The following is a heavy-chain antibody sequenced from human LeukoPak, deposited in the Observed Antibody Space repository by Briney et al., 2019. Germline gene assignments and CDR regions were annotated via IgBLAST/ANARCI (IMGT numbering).Heavy chain of an antibody. CDR2: ISSSSSYI. V-gene: IGHV3-21*01. Sequence: GGSLRLSCAASGFTFSSYSMNWVRQAPGKGLEWVSSISSSSSYIYYADSVKGRFTISRDNAKNSLYLQMNSLRAEDTAVYYCARSIAARQYYFDYWGQGTLVTVSS. CDR1: GFTFSSYS. J-gene: IGHJ4*02. CDR3: ARSIAARQYYFDY. D-gene: IGHD6-6*01.